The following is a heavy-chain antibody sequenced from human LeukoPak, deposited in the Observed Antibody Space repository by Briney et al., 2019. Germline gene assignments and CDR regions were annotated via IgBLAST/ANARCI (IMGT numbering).Heavy chain of an antibody. CDR2: IYYSGSI. D-gene: IGHD1-1*01. J-gene: IGHJ3*02. CDR3: ARVGGYNWNENDAFDI. V-gene: IGHV4-39*07. CDR1: GGSISSSSFY. Sequence: PSETLSLTCSVSGGSISSSSFYWGWIRHPPGKGLEWIGSIYYSGSIYYNPPLKSRVTISIDTSKNQFSLKLNSVTAADAAVYYCARVGGYNWNENDAFDIWGQGTMVTVSS.